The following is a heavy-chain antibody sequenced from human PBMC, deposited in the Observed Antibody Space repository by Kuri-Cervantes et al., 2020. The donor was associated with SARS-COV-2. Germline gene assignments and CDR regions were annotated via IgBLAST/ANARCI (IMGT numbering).Heavy chain of an antibody. J-gene: IGHJ4*02. Sequence: SETLSLTCTVSGGSISSGGYYWSWIRQHPGKGLEWIGYIYYSGSTYYNPSLKSRVTISVDTSKNQFSLKLSSVTAADTAVYYCARRRRKYSSSGFDYWGQGTLVTVSS. V-gene: IGHV4-31*03. CDR1: GGSISSGGYY. D-gene: IGHD6-6*01. CDR2: IYYSGST. CDR3: ARRRRKYSSSGFDY.